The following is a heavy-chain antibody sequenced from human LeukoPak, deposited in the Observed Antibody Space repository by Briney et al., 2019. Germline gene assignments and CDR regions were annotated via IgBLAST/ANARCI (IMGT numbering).Heavy chain of an antibody. J-gene: IGHJ6*02. CDR3: ARHGSGSYPYYYYYGMDV. Sequence: SETLSLTCTVSGGTISSYYWSWIRQPPGEGLEWIGYIYYSGSTNYNPSLKSRVTISVDTSKNQFSLKLSSVTAADTAVYYCARHGSGSYPYYYYYGMDVWGQGSTVTVSS. CDR2: IYYSGST. CDR1: GGTISSYY. V-gene: IGHV4-59*01. D-gene: IGHD3-10*01.